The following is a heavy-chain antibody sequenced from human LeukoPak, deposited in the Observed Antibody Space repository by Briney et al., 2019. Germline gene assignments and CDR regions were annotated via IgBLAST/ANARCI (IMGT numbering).Heavy chain of an antibody. J-gene: IGHJ3*01. CDR2: LYYSGST. Sequence: SETLSLTCTVSGGSISSYYWSWIRQPPGEKLEWIGYLYYSGSTNYNPSLGSRATISADSSKNQFSLKLTSVTAADTAVYYCARDAKLLGAFDLWGPGTMVAVSS. CDR3: ARDAKLLGAFDL. V-gene: IGHV4-59*01. CDR1: GGSISSYY.